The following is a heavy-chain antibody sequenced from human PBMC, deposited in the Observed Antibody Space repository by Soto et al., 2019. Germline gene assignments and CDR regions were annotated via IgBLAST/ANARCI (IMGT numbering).Heavy chain of an antibody. Sequence: GASVKVSCKASGYTFTSYDVNWVRQATGQGLEWMGWMNADSGNTGFAQKFQGRITMTRNISTSTAYMELSSLGSEDTAVYYCARGRDPIAAAGTRAGDYWG. CDR2: MNADSGNT. V-gene: IGHV1-8*01. J-gene: IGHJ4*01. CDR3: ARGRDPIAAAGTRAGDY. D-gene: IGHD6-13*01. CDR1: GYTFTSYD.